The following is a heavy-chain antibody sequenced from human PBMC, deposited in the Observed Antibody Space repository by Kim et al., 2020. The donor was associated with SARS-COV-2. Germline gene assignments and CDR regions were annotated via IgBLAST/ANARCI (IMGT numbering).Heavy chain of an antibody. D-gene: IGHD3-22*01. Sequence: CAASVNGRFTISRDDSKRIAYLQMNSLKTEDTAVYYCSRIYDSSGYSFDYWGQGTLVTVSS. J-gene: IGHJ4*02. CDR3: SRIYDSSGYSFDY. V-gene: IGHV3-49*02.